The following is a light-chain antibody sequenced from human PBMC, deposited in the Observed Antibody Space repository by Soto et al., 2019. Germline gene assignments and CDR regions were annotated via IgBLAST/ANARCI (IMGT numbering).Light chain of an antibody. V-gene: IGKV1-12*01. CDR2: AAS. J-gene: IGKJ4*01. CDR1: QDISNN. CDR3: QQANSFPLT. Sequence: DIQMTQSPSSLSASVGDRVTITCRASQDISNNLAWYQLQPGKAPKLLIYAASSLQSGVPSRFSGSGSGTDFTLTISSLQPEDFATYYCQQANSFPLTFGGGTKVDIK.